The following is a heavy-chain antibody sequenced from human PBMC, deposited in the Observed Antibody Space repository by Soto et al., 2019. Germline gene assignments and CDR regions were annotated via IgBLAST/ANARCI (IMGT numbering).Heavy chain of an antibody. CDR1: GFSFRTTW. D-gene: IGHD1-26*01. V-gene: IGHV3-15*05. Sequence: EVQLVESGGGLVKPGGSLRLSCAASGFSFRTTWMDWVRQASGKGLEWVCRIKSKSAGETTDYADPVKGRFTISRDDSKDTLYLHMDSLETGDTAVYYCSTGSPFIGSVFDYWGQGTLVTVYS. CDR2: IKSKSAGETT. CDR3: STGSPFIGSVFDY. J-gene: IGHJ4*02.